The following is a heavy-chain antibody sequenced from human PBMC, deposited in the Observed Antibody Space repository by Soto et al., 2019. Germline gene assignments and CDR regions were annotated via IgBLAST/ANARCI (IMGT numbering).Heavy chain of an antibody. J-gene: IGHJ4*02. CDR1: GGSFSGYY. Sequence: KPSETLSLTCAVYGGSFSGYYWSWIRQPPGKGLEWIGEINHSGSTNYNPSLKSRVTISVDTSKNQFSLKLSSVTAADTAVYYCAGGRYYDILTGYYYYWGQGTLVTVSS. V-gene: IGHV4-34*01. CDR2: INHSGST. D-gene: IGHD3-9*01. CDR3: AGGRYYDILTGYYYY.